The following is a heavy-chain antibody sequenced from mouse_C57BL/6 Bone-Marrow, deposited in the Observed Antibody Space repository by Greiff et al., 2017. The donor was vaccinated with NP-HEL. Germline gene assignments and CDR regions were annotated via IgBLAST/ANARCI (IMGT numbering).Heavy chain of an antibody. V-gene: IGHV5-2*01. CDR2: INSDGGST. J-gene: IGHJ2*01. CDR3: AYYSNYGDRYYFDY. CDR1: EYEFPSHD. Sequence: EVQGVESGGGLVQPGESLKLSCESNEYEFPSHDMSWVRKTPEKRLELVAAINSDGGSTYYPDTMERRFIISRDNTKKTLYLQMSSLRSEDTALYYCAYYSNYGDRYYFDYWGQGTTLTVSS. D-gene: IGHD2-5*01.